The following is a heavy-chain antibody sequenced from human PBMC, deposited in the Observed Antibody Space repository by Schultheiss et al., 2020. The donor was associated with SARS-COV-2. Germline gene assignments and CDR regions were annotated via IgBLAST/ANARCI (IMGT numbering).Heavy chain of an antibody. CDR3: TSAKYCSGGSCYSDY. D-gene: IGHD2-15*01. V-gene: IGHV3-21*03. J-gene: IGHJ4*02. Sequence: GSLRLSCAASGFTFSSYSMNWVRQAPGKGLEWVSSISSSSSYIYYADSVKGRFTISRDDSKNTLYLQMNSLKTEDTAVYYCTSAKYCSGGSCYSDYWGQGTLVTVSS. CDR1: GFTFSSYS. CDR2: ISSSSSYI.